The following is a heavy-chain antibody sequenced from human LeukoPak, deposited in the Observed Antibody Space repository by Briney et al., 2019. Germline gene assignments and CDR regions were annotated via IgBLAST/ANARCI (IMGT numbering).Heavy chain of an antibody. CDR1: GGSVSGCY. V-gene: IGHV4-34*01. CDR2: INHSGST. CDR3: ARVVFWGYYYYYMDV. Sequence: SETLSLTWAVYGGSVSGCYWSWIRQPPGKGLEWIGEINHSGSTNYNPSLKSRVTISVDTSKNQFSLKLSSVTAADTAVYYCARVVFWGYYYYYMDVWGKGTTVTVSS. D-gene: IGHD3-16*01. J-gene: IGHJ6*03.